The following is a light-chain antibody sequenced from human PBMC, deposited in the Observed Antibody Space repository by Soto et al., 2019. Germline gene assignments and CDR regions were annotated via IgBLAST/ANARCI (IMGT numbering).Light chain of an antibody. CDR1: SSNIGSNY. CDR3: AAWDDSLSGYVV. V-gene: IGLV1-47*01. J-gene: IGLJ2*01. CDR2: RNN. Sequence: QSVLTQPPSASGTPGQRVTISCSGSSSNIGSNYVYWYQQLPGTAPKLLLYRNNQRPSGVPDRFSGSKSGTSASLAISGLRYEDAADYYCAAWDDSLSGYVVFGGGTKLTVL.